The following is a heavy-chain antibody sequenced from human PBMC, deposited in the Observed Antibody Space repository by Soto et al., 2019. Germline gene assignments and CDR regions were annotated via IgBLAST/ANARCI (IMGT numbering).Heavy chain of an antibody. D-gene: IGHD5-18*01. Sequence: QVQLVESGGGVVQPGRSLRLSCAASGFTFSSYAMHWVRQAPGKGLEWVAVISYDGSNKYYADSVKGRFTISRDNSKNXQYLQMNSLRAEDTAGYYCARDPLWGTAMVLWYFDLWGRGTLVTVSS. J-gene: IGHJ2*01. CDR3: ARDPLWGTAMVLWYFDL. CDR1: GFTFSSYA. CDR2: ISYDGSNK. V-gene: IGHV3-30-3*01.